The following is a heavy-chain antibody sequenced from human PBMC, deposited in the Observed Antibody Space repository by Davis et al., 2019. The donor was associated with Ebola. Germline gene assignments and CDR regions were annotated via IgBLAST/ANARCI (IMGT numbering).Heavy chain of an antibody. CDR3: ARAQFPTTSDN. J-gene: IGHJ4*02. CDR1: EYTLAEIS. CDR2: FDPEYAEA. V-gene: IGHV1-24*01. Sequence: VSVKVSCKVSEYTLAEISIHWVRQAPGKGLEWMGGFDPEYAEAIYAQKFQGRVTMTEDTSTDTAYMELSSLRSEDTAVYYCARAQFPTTSDNWGQGTLVTVSS. D-gene: IGHD1-1*01.